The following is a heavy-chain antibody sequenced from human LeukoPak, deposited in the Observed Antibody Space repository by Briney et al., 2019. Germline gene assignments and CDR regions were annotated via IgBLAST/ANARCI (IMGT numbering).Heavy chain of an antibody. CDR2: IKSKTDGGTT. J-gene: IGHJ4*02. CDR3: TIDVDFMYRSGLYQDY. CDR1: GFTFRNAW. D-gene: IGHD6-25*01. V-gene: IGHV3-15*01. Sequence: GGALRLSCAASGFTFRNAWMTWVRQAPGDGLEWVGRIKSKTDGGTTDYAAHVKGRFTISRDDSINTLYLQMNSLKIADTARYYCTIDVDFMYRSGLYQDYWGQGTLVTVSS.